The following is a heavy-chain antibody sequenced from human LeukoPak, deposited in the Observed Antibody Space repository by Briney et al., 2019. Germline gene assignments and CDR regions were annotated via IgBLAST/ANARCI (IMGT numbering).Heavy chain of an antibody. V-gene: IGHV4-39*01. J-gene: IGHJ4*02. CDR3: ARHSRSRGWVVVAATQPFGY. CDR1: GGSISSSSYY. D-gene: IGHD2-15*01. Sequence: SETLSLTCTVSGGSISSSSYYWGWIRQPPGKGLEWIGSIYYSGSTYYNPSLKSRVTISVDTSKNQFSLKLSSVTAADTAVYYCARHSRSRGWVVVAATQPFGYWGQGTLVTVSS. CDR2: IYYSGST.